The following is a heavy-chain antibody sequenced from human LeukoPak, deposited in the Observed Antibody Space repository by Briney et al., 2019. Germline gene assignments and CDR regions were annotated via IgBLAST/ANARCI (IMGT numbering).Heavy chain of an antibody. Sequence: PGGSLRLSCAASGLTVSSNYMSWVRHAPGKGLEWVSVIYSGGSTYYADSVKGRFTISRDNSKDTLYLQMNSLRAEDTAVYYCARGEYQLPQGNWGQGTLVTVSS. CDR1: GLTVSSNY. CDR2: IYSGGST. CDR3: ARGEYQLPQGN. V-gene: IGHV3-66*02. J-gene: IGHJ4*02. D-gene: IGHD2-2*01.